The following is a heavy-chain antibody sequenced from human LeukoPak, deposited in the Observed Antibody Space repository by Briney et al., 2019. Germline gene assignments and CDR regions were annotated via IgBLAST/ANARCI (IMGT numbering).Heavy chain of an antibody. CDR2: IWYDGSNK. CDR1: GFTFSSYG. J-gene: IGHJ4*02. D-gene: IGHD5-12*01. V-gene: IGHV3-33*01. Sequence: GRSLRLSCAASGFTFSSYGMHWVRQAPGKGLEWVAVIWYDGSNKYYADSVKGRFTISRDNSKNTLYLQMNSLRAEDTAVYYCARDPGPWGATIDFDYWGQGTLVTVSS. CDR3: ARDPGPWGATIDFDY.